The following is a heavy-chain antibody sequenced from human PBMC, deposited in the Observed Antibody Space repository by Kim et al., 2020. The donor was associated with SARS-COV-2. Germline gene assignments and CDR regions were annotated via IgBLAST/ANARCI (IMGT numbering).Heavy chain of an antibody. CDR2: IDWDDDK. Sequence: SGPTLVNPTQTLTLTCTFSGFSLSTSGMCVSWIRQPPGKALEWLALIDWDDDKYYSTSLKTRLTISKDTSKNQVVLTMTNMDPVDTATYYCAHSTYVTTQRDAFDIWGQGTMVTVSS. V-gene: IGHV2-70*01. J-gene: IGHJ3*02. CDR3: AHSTYVTTQRDAFDI. CDR1: GFSLSTSGMC. D-gene: IGHD3-16*01.